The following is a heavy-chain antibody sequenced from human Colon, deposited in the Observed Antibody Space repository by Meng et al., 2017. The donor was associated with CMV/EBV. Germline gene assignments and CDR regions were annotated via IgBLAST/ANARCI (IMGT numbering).Heavy chain of an antibody. V-gene: IGHV1-2*02. D-gene: IGHD1-1*01. Sequence: ASVKVSCKASGYTFTHYYIHGVQQAPGQGLEWMGWINPNSGGTKNAQKFQGRVTMTRDTSITTTYMELSSLRSDDTAVYYCARGGSTTGFGSADWFDPWGQGTLVTVSS. CDR3: ARGGSTTGFGSADWFDP. J-gene: IGHJ5*02. CDR2: INPNSGGT. CDR1: GYTFTHYY.